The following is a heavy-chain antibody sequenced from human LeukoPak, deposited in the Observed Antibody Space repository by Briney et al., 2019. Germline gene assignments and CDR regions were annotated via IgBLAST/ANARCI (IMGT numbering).Heavy chain of an antibody. CDR3: AREPDYGDSPILSRYYCYMDV. Sequence: SETLSLTCAVSGYSISSGYYWGWIRQPPGKGLEWIGSIYHSGSTYYNPSLKSRVTISVDTSKNQFSLKLSSVTAADTAVYYCAREPDYGDSPILSRYYCYMDVWGKGTTVTVSS. CDR2: IYHSGST. J-gene: IGHJ6*03. V-gene: IGHV4-38-2*02. CDR1: GYSISSGYY. D-gene: IGHD4-17*01.